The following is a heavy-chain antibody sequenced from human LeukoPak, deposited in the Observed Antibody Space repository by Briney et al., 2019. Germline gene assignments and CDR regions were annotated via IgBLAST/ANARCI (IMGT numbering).Heavy chain of an antibody. J-gene: IGHJ4*02. CDR3: ARRGRAAYSYGYRAFDY. CDR2: INHSGST. V-gene: IGHV4-39*07. D-gene: IGHD5-18*01. CDR1: GGSISSSSYY. Sequence: MPSETLSLTCTVSGGSISSSSYYWGWIRQPPGKGLEWIGEINHSGSTNYNPSLKSRVTISVDTSKNQFSLKLSSVTAADTAVYYCARRGRAAYSYGYRAFDYWGQGTLVTVSS.